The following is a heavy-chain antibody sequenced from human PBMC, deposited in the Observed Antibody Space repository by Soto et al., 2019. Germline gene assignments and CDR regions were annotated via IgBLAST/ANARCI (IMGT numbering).Heavy chain of an antibody. V-gene: IGHV4-59*01. J-gene: IGHJ3*02. CDR1: GGSISSYY. CDR3: ARKGVGAAFDI. D-gene: IGHD3-3*01. Sequence: SETLSLTCTVSGGSISSYYWSWIRQPPGKGLEWIGYIYYSGSTNYNPSLKSRVTISVDTSKNQFSLKLSSVTAADTAVYYCARKGVGAAFDIWGQGTMVTVSS. CDR2: IYYSGST.